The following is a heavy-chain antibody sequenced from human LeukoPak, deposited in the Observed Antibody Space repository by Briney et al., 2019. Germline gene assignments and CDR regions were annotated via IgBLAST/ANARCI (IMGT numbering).Heavy chain of an antibody. CDR2: ISGSGGST. V-gene: IGHV3-23*01. CDR1: GFTFSNHG. J-gene: IGHJ4*02. D-gene: IGHD6-6*01. Sequence: GGTLRLSCAASGFTFSNHGMNWVRQAPGKGLEWVSAISGSGGSTYYADSVKGRFTISRDNSKNTLYLQMNSLRAEDTAVYYCAAQGGSSSFLLTDYWGQGTLVTVSS. CDR3: AAQGGSSSFLLTDY.